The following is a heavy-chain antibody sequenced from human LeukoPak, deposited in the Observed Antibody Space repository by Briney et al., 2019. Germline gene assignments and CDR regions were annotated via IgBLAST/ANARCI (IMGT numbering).Heavy chain of an antibody. CDR3: TRETPSRYFDY. V-gene: IGHV1-8*01. CDR1: GYTLTSYD. CDR2: MNPNSGKT. J-gene: IGHJ4*02. Sequence: ASVKVFCKASGYTLTSYDINWVRQATGQGLEWMGWMNPNSGKTGYAQKFQGRITITRNTSISTAYMELSSLRSEDTAVYYCTRETPSRYFDYWGQGTLVTVSS. D-gene: IGHD4-23*01.